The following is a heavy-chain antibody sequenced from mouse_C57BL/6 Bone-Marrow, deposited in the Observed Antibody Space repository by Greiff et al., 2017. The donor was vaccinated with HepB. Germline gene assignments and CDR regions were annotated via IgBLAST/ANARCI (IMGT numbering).Heavy chain of an antibody. CDR2: IDPSDSYT. J-gene: IGHJ1*03. CDR1: GYTFTSYW. V-gene: IGHV1-59*01. CDR3: ARERFYYYGRWYFDV. Sequence: QVQLQQPGAELVRPGTSVKLSCKASGYTFTSYWMHWVKQRPGQGLEWIGVIDPSDSYTNYNQKFKGKATLTVDTSSSTAYMQLSSLTSEDSAVYYSARERFYYYGRWYFDVWGTGTTVTVSA. D-gene: IGHD1-1*01.